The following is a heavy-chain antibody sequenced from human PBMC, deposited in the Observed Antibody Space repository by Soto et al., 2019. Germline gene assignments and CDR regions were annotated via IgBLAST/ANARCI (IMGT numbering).Heavy chain of an antibody. CDR2: IYYSGST. CDR3: ARNELRGAEY. V-gene: IGHV4-59*08. CDR1: GGTISSYY. Sequence: PSETLSLTGTVGGGTISSYYGSWSRQTPGKGLEWIGYIYYSGSTNYNPSLKSRVTISVDTSKNQFSLKLSSVTAADTAVYYRARNELRGAEYCGQGTLVTVSS. J-gene: IGHJ4*02.